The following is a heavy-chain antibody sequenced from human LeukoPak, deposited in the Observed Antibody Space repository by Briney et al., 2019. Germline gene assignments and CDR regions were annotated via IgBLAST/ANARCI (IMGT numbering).Heavy chain of an antibody. D-gene: IGHD1-1*01. V-gene: IGHV3-48*03. CDR1: GFTFSSYE. Sequence: GGSLRLSCAASGFTFSSYEMNWVRQAPGKGLEWVSYISSSGSTIYYADSVKGRFTISRDNAKNSLYLQMNSLRAEDTAVYYCERDQLEGTHDYWGQGTLVTVSS. CDR3: ERDQLEGTHDY. J-gene: IGHJ4*02. CDR2: ISSSGSTI.